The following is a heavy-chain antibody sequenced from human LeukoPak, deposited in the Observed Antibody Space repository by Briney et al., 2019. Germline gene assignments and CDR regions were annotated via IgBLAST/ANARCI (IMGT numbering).Heavy chain of an antibody. Sequence: ASVKVSFKASGYTFTGYYMHWVRQAPGQGLEWMGWINPNSGGTNYAQKFQGWVTMTRDTSISTAYMELSRLRSDDTAVYYCARGTGYSSDYGMDVWGQGTTVTVSS. CDR3: ARGTGYSSDYGMDV. V-gene: IGHV1-2*04. CDR2: INPNSGGT. CDR1: GYTFTGYY. J-gene: IGHJ6*02. D-gene: IGHD5-18*01.